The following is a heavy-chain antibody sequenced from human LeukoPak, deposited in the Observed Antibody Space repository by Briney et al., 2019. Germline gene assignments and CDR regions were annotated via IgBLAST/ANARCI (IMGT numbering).Heavy chain of an antibody. CDR2: INPNSGGT. J-gene: IGHJ4*02. V-gene: IGHV1-2*02. D-gene: IGHD6-19*01. CDR3: AKYTAGMYYFDY. CDR1: GYTFTGYY. Sequence: ASVKVSCKASGYTFTGYYIHWVRQAPGQGLEWMEWINPNSGGTNYAQKFQGRVTMTRDTSISTAYMELSRLRSDDTAVYYCAKYTAGMYYFDYWGQGTLVTVSS.